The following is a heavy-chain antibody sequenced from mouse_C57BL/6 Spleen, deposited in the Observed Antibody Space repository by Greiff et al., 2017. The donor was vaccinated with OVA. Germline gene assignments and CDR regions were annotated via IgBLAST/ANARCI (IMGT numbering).Heavy chain of an antibody. CDR2: INPNNGGT. J-gene: IGHJ2*01. CDR3: AIKLGFDY. Sequence: VQLQQSGPELVKPGASVKISCKASGYTFTDYYMNWVKQSHGKSLEWIGDINPNNGGTSYNQKFKGKATLTVDKSSSTAYMELRSLTSEDSAVYYCAIKLGFDYWGQGTTLTVSS. CDR1: GYTFTDYY. V-gene: IGHV1-26*01. D-gene: IGHD4-1*01.